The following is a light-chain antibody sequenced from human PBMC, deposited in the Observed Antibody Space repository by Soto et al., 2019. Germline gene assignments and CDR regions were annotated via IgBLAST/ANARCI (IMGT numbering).Light chain of an antibody. Sequence: VRMTLSPSSLSASVGDRVTITCRASQDIRNDLGWYQQKPGKAPKVLIYDTYTLQSGVPSRFSGSGSGTDFTLTISSLQPEDIAPYYCPHANMHPLTSGGRTKVDI. CDR2: DTY. V-gene: IGKV1-6*01. CDR1: QDIRND. CDR3: PHANMHPLT. J-gene: IGKJ4*01.